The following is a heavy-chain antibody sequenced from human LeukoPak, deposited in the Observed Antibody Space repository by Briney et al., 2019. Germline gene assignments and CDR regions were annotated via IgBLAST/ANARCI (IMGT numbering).Heavy chain of an antibody. J-gene: IGHJ6*03. CDR2: ISSSGSTI. V-gene: IGHV3-11*04. Sequence: PGGSLRLSCAASGFTFSDCYMSWIRQAPGKGLEWVSYISSSGSTIYYADSVKGRFTISRDNAKNSLYLQMNSLRAEDTAVYYCARGRRYCSSTSCPLHYMDVWGKGTTVTVSS. D-gene: IGHD2-2*01. CDR3: ARGRRYCSSTSCPLHYMDV. CDR1: GFTFSDCY.